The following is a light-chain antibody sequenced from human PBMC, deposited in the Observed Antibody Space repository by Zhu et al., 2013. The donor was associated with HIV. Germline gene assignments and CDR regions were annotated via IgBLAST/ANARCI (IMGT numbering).Light chain of an antibody. V-gene: IGLV2-14*01. CDR3: SSYTSSSTLLXV. J-gene: IGLJ1*01. Sequence: QSALTQPASVSGSPGQSITISCTGTSSDVGGYNYVSWYQQHPGKAPKLMIYEVSNRPSGVSNRFSGSKSGNTASLTISGLQAEDEADYYCSSYTSSSTLLXVFGTGTKVTV. CDR1: SSDVGGYNY. CDR2: EVS.